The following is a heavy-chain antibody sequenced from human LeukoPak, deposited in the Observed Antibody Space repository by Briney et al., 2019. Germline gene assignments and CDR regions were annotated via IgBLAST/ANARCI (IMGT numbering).Heavy chain of an antibody. CDR1: GFTFGDYA. D-gene: IGHD3-16*01. J-gene: IGHJ4*02. CDR2: IRSKAFGGTT. CDR3: TRDRGGYDYVWGSSNRPDY. Sequence: PGGSLRLSCIASGFTFGDYAMSWVRQAPGKGLEWVGFIRSKAFGGTTEYAASVKGRFTISRDDSNSIAYLQMNSLKTEDTAVYYCTRDRGGYDYVWGSSNRPDYWGQEALVTVSS. V-gene: IGHV3-49*04.